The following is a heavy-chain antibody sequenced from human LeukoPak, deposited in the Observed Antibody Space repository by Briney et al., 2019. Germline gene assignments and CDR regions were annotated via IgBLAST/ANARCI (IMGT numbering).Heavy chain of an antibody. CDR2: IYYSGST. CDR3: ARGYNWNYLYYFDY. Sequence: SETLSLTCTVSGGSISSYYWSWIRQPPGKGLEWIGYIYYSGSTNYNPSLKSRVTISVDTSKNQFSLKLSSVTAADTAVYYCARGYNWNYLYYFDYWGQGTLVTVSS. V-gene: IGHV4-59*01. D-gene: IGHD1-7*01. J-gene: IGHJ4*02. CDR1: GGSISSYY.